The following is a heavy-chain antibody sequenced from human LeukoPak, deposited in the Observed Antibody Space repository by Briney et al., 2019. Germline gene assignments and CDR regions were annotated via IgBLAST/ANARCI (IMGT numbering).Heavy chain of an antibody. J-gene: IGHJ3*02. CDR3: ARGIVRGVSAPDI. CDR2: IDTSGNT. Sequence: LSETLSLTCTLSGGSISIYRWSWIRQPAGKGLEWMGRIDTSGNTNYNPSLNGRVTMSVDTSKTQFYLNLRSVTAADTAIYYCARGIVRGVSAPDIWGQGTMVTVSS. D-gene: IGHD3-10*01. V-gene: IGHV4-4*07. CDR1: GGSISIYR.